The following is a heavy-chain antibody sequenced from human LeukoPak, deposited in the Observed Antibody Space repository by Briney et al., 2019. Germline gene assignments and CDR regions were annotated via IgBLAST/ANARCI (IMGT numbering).Heavy chain of an antibody. CDR3: AKMMGQRLYDYCMDV. Sequence: GGSLRLSCAASGFTFSDYYMSWIRQAPGKGLEWVSYISSSGSTIYYADSVKGRFTISRDNSKNTLYLQMNSLRAEDTAVYYCAKMMGQRLYDYCMDVWGKGTTVTVSS. D-gene: IGHD3-16*01. CDR1: GFTFSDYY. CDR2: ISSSGSTI. J-gene: IGHJ6*03. V-gene: IGHV3-11*01.